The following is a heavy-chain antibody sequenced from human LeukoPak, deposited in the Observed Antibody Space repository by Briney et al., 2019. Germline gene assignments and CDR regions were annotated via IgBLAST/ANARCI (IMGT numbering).Heavy chain of an antibody. J-gene: IGHJ5*02. Sequence: GGSLRLSWAASGFTFSSYVMSWVRQAPGKGLEWVSAIWGSGGSTYYADSVEGRFTISSDNSKNTLYLQMNSLSADDTAIYHCAEGGSSGCYLSNWFDPWGQGTLVTVSS. CDR1: GFTFSSYV. D-gene: IGHD6-19*01. V-gene: IGHV3-23*01. CDR3: AEGGSSGCYLSNWFDP. CDR2: IWGSGGST.